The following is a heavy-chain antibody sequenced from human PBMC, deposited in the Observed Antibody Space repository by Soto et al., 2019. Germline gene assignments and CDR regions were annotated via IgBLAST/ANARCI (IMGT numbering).Heavy chain of an antibody. J-gene: IGHJ6*03. V-gene: IGHV3-74*01. CDR2: INSDGSST. CDR1: GFTFSSYW. D-gene: IGHD1-1*01. CDR3: ARVGGTTGTTSPRSYYYYYYMDV. Sequence: GGSLRLSCAASGFTFSSYWMHWVRQAPGKGLVWVSRINSDGSSTSYADSVKGRFTISRDNAKNTLYLQMNSLRAEDTAVYYCARVGGTTGTTSPRSYYYYYYMDVWGKGTTVTVSS.